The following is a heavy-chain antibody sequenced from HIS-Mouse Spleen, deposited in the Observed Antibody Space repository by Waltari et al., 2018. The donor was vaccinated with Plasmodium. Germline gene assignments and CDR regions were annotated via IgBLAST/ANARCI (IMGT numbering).Heavy chain of an antibody. D-gene: IGHD1-26*01. CDR3: ARRGGSYYYFDY. J-gene: IGHJ4*02. CDR2: IYYSGST. V-gene: IGHV4-39*01. Sequence: QLQLQESGPGLVKPSETLSLTCTSAGGSISSSSYYWVWIRQPPAKGLVWFGSIYYSGSTYYNPSLKSRVTISVDTSKNQFSLKLSSVTAADTAVYYCARRGGSYYYFDYWGQGTLVTVSS. CDR1: GGSISSSSYY.